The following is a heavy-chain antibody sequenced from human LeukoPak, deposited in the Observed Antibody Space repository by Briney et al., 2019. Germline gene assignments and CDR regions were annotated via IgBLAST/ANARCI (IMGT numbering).Heavy chain of an antibody. CDR3: ASQPSFRYQGGSGWYRSGAFDI. V-gene: IGHV3-30*04. CDR1: GFTFSSYA. Sequence: PGGSLRLSCAASGFTFSSYAMHWVRQAPGKGLEWVAVISYDGSNKYYADSVKGRFTISRDNSKNTLYLQMNSLRAEDTAVYYCASQPSFRYQGGSGWYRSGAFDIWGQGTMVTVSS. D-gene: IGHD6-19*01. J-gene: IGHJ3*02. CDR2: ISYDGSNK.